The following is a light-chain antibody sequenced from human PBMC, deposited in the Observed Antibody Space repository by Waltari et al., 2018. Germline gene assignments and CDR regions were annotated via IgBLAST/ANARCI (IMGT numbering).Light chain of an antibody. CDR2: GST. Sequence: QSALPQPPSVSGAPGPRATISCTATGSHIGPGHAVHWYQQLPRAAPKLLIYGSTTRPLGVPDRFFGSTSGTSASLAIIGLQAEDEADYYCQSYDTSLSVVFGGGTKLTVL. CDR1: GSHIGPGHA. J-gene: IGLJ3*02. V-gene: IGLV1-40*01. CDR3: QSYDTSLSVV.